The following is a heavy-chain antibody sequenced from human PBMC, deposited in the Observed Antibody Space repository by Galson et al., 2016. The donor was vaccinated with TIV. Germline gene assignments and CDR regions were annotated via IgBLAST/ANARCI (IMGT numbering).Heavy chain of an antibody. J-gene: IGHJ5*02. D-gene: IGHD3-22*01. CDR1: GFSLSTSGVG. Sequence: PALVKPTQTLTLTCTFSGFSLSTSGVGVGWIRQPPGKALEWLALIYWDDDKRYSPSLKSRLTITKDTSKNQVVLTMTNMDPVDTATYYCAHRRETYCYDSSGYDGNNWFDPWGQGTLVTVSS. V-gene: IGHV2-5*02. CDR3: AHRRETYCYDSSGYDGNNWFDP. CDR2: IYWDDDK.